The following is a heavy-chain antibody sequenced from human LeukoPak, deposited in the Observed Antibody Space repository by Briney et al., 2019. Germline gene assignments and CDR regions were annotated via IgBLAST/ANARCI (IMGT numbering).Heavy chain of an antibody. V-gene: IGHV1-46*01. D-gene: IGHD4-11*01. CDR1: GYTFTSYY. Sequence: ASVKVSCKASGYTFTSYYMHWVRQAPGQGLEWMGIINPSGGSTSYAQKFQGRVTMTRDMSTSTVYMELSSLRSEDTAVYYCARDGENYSNSYYYYYYMDVWGKGTTVTVSS. J-gene: IGHJ6*03. CDR3: ARDGENYSNSYYYYYYMDV. CDR2: INPSGGST.